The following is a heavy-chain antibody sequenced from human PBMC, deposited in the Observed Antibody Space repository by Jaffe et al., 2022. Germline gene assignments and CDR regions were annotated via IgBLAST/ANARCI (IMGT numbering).Heavy chain of an antibody. CDR1: GYTFTGYY. CDR3: AEGYCSSTSCEQFDY. CDR2: INPNSGGT. V-gene: IGHV1-2*06. Sequence: QVQLVQSGAEVKKPGASVKVSCKASGYTFTGYYMHWVRQAPGQGLEWMGRINPNSGGTNYAQKFQGRVTMTRDTSISTAYMELSRLRSDDTAVYYCAEGYCSSTSCEQFDYWGQGTLVTVSS. D-gene: IGHD2-2*01. J-gene: IGHJ4*02.